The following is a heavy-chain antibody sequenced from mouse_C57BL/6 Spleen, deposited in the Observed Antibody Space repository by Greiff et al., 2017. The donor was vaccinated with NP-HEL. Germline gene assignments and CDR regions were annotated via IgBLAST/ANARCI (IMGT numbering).Heavy chain of an antibody. CDR1: GFTFSSYG. Sequence: ESGGDLVKPGGSLKLSCAASGFTFSSYGMSWVRQTPDKRLEWVATISSGGSYTYYPDSVKGRFTISRDNAKNTLYLQMSSLKSEDTAMYYCARHKDYLDYWGQGTTLTVSS. J-gene: IGHJ2*01. V-gene: IGHV5-6*01. CDR2: ISSGGSYT. CDR3: ARHKDYLDY.